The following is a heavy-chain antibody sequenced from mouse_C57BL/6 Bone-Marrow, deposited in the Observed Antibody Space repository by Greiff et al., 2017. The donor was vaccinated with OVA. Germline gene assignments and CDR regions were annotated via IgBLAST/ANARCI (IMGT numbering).Heavy chain of an antibody. V-gene: IGHV1-50*01. Sequence: VQLQQPGAELVKPGASVKLSCKASGYTFTSYWMQWVKQRPGQGLEWIGEIDPSDSYTNYNQKFKGKATLTVDTSSSTAYMQLSSLTSEDSAVYYCARWLYYFDYWGKGTTLTVSS. D-gene: IGHD2-2*01. CDR2: IDPSDSYT. J-gene: IGHJ2*01. CDR3: ARWLYYFDY. CDR1: GYTFTSYW.